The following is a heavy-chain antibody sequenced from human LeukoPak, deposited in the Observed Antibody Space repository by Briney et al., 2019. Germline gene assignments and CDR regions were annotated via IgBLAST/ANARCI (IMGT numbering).Heavy chain of an antibody. CDR2: ISGSGAST. J-gene: IGHJ4*02. CDR3: AKVSGGNWGSGYYFGY. CDR1: GFTFSSYA. Sequence: GGSLRLSCAASGFTFSSYAMSWVRQAPGKGLEWVSPISGSGASTYYADSVKGRFTISRDNSKNTLYLQMNSLRAEDTAVYYCAKVSGGNWGSGYYFGYWGQGALVTVSS. V-gene: IGHV3-23*01. D-gene: IGHD4-23*01.